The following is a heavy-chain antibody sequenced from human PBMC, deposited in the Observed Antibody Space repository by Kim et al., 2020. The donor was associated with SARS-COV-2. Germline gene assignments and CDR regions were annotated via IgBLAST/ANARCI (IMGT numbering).Heavy chain of an antibody. CDR3: AKDYGIAAAGTLAFDY. J-gene: IGHJ4*02. Sequence: SVKGRFTISRDKSKNTLYVEMNSLRAEDTAVYYCAKDYGIAAAGTLAFDYWGQGTLVTVSS. V-gene: IGHV3-33*03. D-gene: IGHD6-13*01.